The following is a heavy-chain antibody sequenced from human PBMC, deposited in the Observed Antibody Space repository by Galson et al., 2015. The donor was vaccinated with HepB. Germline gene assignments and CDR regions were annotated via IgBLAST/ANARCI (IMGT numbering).Heavy chain of an antibody. Sequence: SGAEVKKPGESLKISCKGSGYSFTSYWIGWVRQMPGKGLEWMGIIYPGDSDTRYSPSFQGQVTISADKSISTAYLQWSSLKASDTAMYYCARRYYYDSSGYYLKDAFDIWGQGTMVTVSS. CDR2: IYPGDSDT. J-gene: IGHJ3*02. D-gene: IGHD3-22*01. CDR1: GYSFTSYW. CDR3: ARRYYYDSSGYYLKDAFDI. V-gene: IGHV5-51*01.